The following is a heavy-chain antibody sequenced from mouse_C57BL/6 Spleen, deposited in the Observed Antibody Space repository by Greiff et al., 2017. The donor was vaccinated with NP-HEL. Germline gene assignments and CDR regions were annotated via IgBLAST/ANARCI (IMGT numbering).Heavy chain of an antibody. CDR2: IDPSDSYT. CDR3: ALNYYGSSYGY. J-gene: IGHJ2*01. V-gene: IGHV1-69*01. CDR1: GYTFTSYW. Sequence: VQLQQPGAELVMPGASVKLSCKASGYTFTSYWMHWVKQRPGQGLEWIGEIDPSDSYTNYNQKFKGKSTLTVDKSSSTAYMQLSSLTSEDSAVYYCALNYYGSSYGYWGQGTTLTVSS. D-gene: IGHD1-1*01.